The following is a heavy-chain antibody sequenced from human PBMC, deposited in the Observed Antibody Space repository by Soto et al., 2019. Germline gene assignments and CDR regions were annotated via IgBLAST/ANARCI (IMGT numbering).Heavy chain of an antibody. CDR1: GGSFSGYY. D-gene: IGHD4-17*01. J-gene: IGHJ1*01. V-gene: IGHV4-34*01. CDR2: INHSGST. Sequence: QVQLQQWGAGLLKPSETLSLTCAVYGGSFSGYYWSWIRQPPGKGLEWIGEINHSGSTNYNPSLKSRVTISVDMSKNQFSLKLSSVTAADTAVYYCARGSVPRATVTTADCFQHWGQCTLVTVSS. CDR3: ARGSVPRATVTTADCFQH.